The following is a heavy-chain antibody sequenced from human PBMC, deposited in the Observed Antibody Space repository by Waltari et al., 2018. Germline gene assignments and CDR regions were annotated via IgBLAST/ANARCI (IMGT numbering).Heavy chain of an antibody. CDR2: IDYSGST. Sequence: QVQLQESGPGLVKPSETLSLTCTVSGGSISSHYWSWIRQPPGKGLEWIGYIDYSGSTNYNPSLKSRVTISVDTSKNQFSLKLSSVTAADTAVYYCARGGDGQRGAFDIWGQGTMVTVSS. CDR3: ARGGDGQRGAFDI. CDR1: GGSISSHY. D-gene: IGHD6-25*01. J-gene: IGHJ3*02. V-gene: IGHV4-59*11.